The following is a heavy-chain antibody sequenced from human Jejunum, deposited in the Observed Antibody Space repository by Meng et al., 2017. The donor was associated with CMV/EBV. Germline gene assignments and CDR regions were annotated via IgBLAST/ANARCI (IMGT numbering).Heavy chain of an antibody. CDR3: VRGGDSHIWYYYLDF. D-gene: IGHD6-13*01. J-gene: IGHJ4*02. Sequence: ILSRYTVNWVRQAPGQGLEWMGGVITGSGTANYAQRFQGRVSIITDESTSTSYMELNSLRSEDTAVYYCVRGGDSHIWYYYLDFWGQGTLVTVSS. CDR2: VITGSGTA. V-gene: IGHV1-69*05. CDR1: ILSRYT.